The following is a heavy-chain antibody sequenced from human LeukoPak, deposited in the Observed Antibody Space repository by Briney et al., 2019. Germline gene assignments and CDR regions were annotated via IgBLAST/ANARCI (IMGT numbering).Heavy chain of an antibody. V-gene: IGHV4-34*01. CDR2: IHPSGSP. D-gene: IGHD3-16*01. CDR3: ARGEDYDKCGNY. J-gene: IGHJ4*02. CDR1: GGSFSGYF. Sequence: SETLSLTCGVYGGSFSGYFWTWIRQPPGKGLEWIGEIHPSGSPSYNPSLESRVTISVDTSKNQFSLKMSSGTAADTALYYCARGEDYDKCGNYWGQGTLVTVSS.